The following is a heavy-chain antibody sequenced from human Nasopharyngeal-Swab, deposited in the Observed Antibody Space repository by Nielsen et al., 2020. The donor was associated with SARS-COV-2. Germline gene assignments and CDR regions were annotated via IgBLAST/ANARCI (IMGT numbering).Heavy chain of an antibody. CDR1: GYTFTGYY. Sequence: ASVKVSCRASGYTFTGYYMHWVRQAPGQGLEWMGRINPSSGGTNYAQKFQGRVTMTRDTSISTAYMELSRLRSDDTAVYYCARESGTTDPSSNWFDPWGQGTLVTVSS. CDR3: ARESGTTDPSSNWFDP. D-gene: IGHD1-1*01. J-gene: IGHJ5*02. CDR2: INPSSGGT. V-gene: IGHV1-2*06.